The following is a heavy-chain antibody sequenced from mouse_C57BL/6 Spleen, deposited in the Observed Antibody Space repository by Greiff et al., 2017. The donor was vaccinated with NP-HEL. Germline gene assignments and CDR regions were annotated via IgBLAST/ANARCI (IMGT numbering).Heavy chain of an antibody. J-gene: IGHJ1*03. CDR1: GYTFTDYY. D-gene: IGHD1-1*01. Sequence: VKLQQSGAELVRPGASVKLSCKASGYTFTDYYINWVKQRPGQGLEWIARIYPGSGNTYYNEKFKGKATLTAEKSSSTAYMQLSSLTSEDSAVYFCARVGIITTVVATRYFDVWGTGTTVTVSS. CDR3: ARVGIITTVVATRYFDV. V-gene: IGHV1-76*01. CDR2: IYPGSGNT.